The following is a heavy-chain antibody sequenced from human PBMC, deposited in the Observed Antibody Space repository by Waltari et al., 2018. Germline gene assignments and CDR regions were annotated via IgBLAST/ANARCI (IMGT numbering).Heavy chain of an antibody. Sequence: QVQLVQSGAEVKKPGASVRVSCKASGFTFTAYYIHWVRQAPGHGLEWMGWINPNMGGTKFAQKFQGRVTRTRDTSISTAYMELSRLTSDDTAVYYCARDGQYGDYGYYFDYWGQGTLVTVSS. CDR3: ARDGQYGDYGYYFDY. J-gene: IGHJ4*02. CDR1: GFTFTAYY. CDR2: INPNMGGT. D-gene: IGHD4-17*01. V-gene: IGHV1-2*02.